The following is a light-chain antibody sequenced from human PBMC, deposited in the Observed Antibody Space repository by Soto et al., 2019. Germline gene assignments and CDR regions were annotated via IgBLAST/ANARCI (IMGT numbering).Light chain of an antibody. CDR3: QHYDGSSMYT. Sequence: DILMTQSPSTLSASVGHRVTITCLPTQSLGSWLAWYQQKPGKAPNLLIYKLSSLHNGAPSRFSGSGSGTEFTLTISSLQPDDFATYYCQHYDGSSMYTFGQGTKVDIK. CDR2: KLS. V-gene: IGKV1-5*03. CDR1: QSLGSW. J-gene: IGKJ2*01.